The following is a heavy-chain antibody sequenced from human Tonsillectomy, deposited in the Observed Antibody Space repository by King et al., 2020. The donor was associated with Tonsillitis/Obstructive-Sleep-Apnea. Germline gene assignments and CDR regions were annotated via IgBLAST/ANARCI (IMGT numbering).Heavy chain of an antibody. J-gene: IGHJ6*02. Sequence: VQLQQWGAGLLKPSETLSLTCAVYGGSFSCYYWSWIRQPPGKGLEWIGEINHSGNTNYNPSLKSRVSISVDTSKNQFSLNLRSVTAADTAVYYCARGGGGVVVPAAISDYYGLDVWGQGTTVTVSS. CDR3: ARGGGGVVVPAAISDYYGLDV. D-gene: IGHD2-2*02. V-gene: IGHV4-34*01. CDR2: INHSGNT. CDR1: GGSFSCYY.